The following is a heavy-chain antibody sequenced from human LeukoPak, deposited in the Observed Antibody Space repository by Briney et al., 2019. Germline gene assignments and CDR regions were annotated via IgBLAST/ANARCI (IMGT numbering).Heavy chain of an antibody. CDR2: IEVGGAIT. CDR3: AKPLGGSYLFDR. V-gene: IGHV3-23*01. Sequence: GGSLRLSCAASGFTFSSYAMTWARRAPGKGLEWVSTIEVGGAITHYAASVKGRFTISRDTSKKILYLQMDSLRPEDTAVYYCAKPLGGSYLFDRWGQGTLVTVSS. J-gene: IGHJ4*02. CDR1: GFTFSSYA. D-gene: IGHD1-26*01.